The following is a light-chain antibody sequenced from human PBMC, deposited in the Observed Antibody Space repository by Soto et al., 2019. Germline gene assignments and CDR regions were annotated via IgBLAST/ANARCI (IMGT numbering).Light chain of an antibody. V-gene: IGLV3-9*01. J-gene: IGLJ3*02. CDR2: RDR. CDR1: NIGSKN. CDR3: QVCDSSTAWV. Sequence: SYELTQPLSVSVAPGQTARITCGGNNIGSKNVHWYQQKPGQAPVLVIYRDRNRPSGIPERFSGSNSGNTATLTISRAQAGDEADYYCQVCDSSTAWVFGGGTKLTVL.